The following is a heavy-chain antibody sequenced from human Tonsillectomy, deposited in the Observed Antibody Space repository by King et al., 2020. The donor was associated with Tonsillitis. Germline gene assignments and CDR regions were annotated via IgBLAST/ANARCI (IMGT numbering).Heavy chain of an antibody. Sequence: VQLQESGPGLVKPSETLSLTCTVSDGSISSDYWSWIRQPPGKGLEWIGYFYYSGNTNYNPSLKSRVTISVDTSKIQFSLKLSSVTAADTAVYYCARGPGPIHFYYGMDVWAQGTTVTVSS. V-gene: IGHV4-59*01. CDR3: ARGPGPIHFYYGMDV. CDR1: DGSISSDY. CDR2: FYYSGNT. J-gene: IGHJ6*02.